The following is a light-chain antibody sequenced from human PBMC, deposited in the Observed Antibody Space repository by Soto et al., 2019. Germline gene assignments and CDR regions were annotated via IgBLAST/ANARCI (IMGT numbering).Light chain of an antibody. J-gene: IGKJ1*01. CDR1: QSISTY. V-gene: IGKV1-39*01. CDR2: AAF. CDR3: QQSYSTPRT. Sequence: DIQMTQSPSSLSASVGDRVTITCRASQSISTYLHWYQQKPGKATKLLIYAAFSLQSGVPSRFSRSGSGTDFTLTISSLHPEDFATYYCQQSYSTPRTFGQGTKVDIK.